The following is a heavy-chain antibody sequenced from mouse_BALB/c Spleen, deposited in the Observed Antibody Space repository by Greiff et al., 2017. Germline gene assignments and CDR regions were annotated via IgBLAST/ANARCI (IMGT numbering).Heavy chain of an antibody. CDR1: GYAFTNYL. D-gene: IGHD2-1*01. V-gene: IGHV1-54*01. CDR2: IIPGSGGT. Sequence: VMLVESGAELVRPGTSVKVSCKASGYAFTNYLVEWVKQRPGQGLEWIGVIIPGSGGTNYNEKFKGKATLTADESSSTAYMQLSSLTSDDSAVYCCARGGGNLPGVFAYWGQGTLVTVSA. J-gene: IGHJ3*01. CDR3: ARGGGNLPGVFAY.